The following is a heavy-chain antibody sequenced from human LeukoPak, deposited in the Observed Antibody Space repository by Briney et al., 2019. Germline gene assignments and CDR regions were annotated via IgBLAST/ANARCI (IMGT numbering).Heavy chain of an antibody. CDR1: GYTFTSYY. J-gene: IGHJ4*02. Sequence: GASVKVSCKASGYTFTSYYMHWVRQAPGQGLEWMGIINPSGGSTSYAQKFQGRVSMPRDTSTSAVYMELSRLRSEDTAVYYCARVRPYSGNSFDYWGQGSLVTVSP. V-gene: IGHV1-46*01. D-gene: IGHD1-26*01. CDR3: ARVRPYSGNSFDY. CDR2: INPSGGST.